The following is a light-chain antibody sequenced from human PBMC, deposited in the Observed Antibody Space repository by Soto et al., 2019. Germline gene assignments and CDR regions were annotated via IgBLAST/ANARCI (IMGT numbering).Light chain of an antibody. CDR2: DAS. J-gene: IGKJ2*01. CDR1: QSIGSS. Sequence: DIQMTQSPSTLSASVGDRVTITCQASQSIGSSLAWYQQKPGKGPKLLIYDASTLESGVPSRFSGSGFGTEFALTISSLQPDDFVTFYCQQYNSYGTFGQGTKLEIK. CDR3: QQYNSYGT. V-gene: IGKV1-5*01.